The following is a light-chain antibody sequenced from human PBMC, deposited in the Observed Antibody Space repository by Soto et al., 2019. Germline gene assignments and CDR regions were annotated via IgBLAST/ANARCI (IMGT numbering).Light chain of an antibody. CDR1: QSVNTN. V-gene: IGKV3-15*01. Sequence: EMVMTQSPATLSVSPGERATLSCRASQSVNTNLAWYQQKPGQAPRLLIYGASTRATGIPARFSGSGSGTEFTLTISSLQSEDFAVYYCQQYNNWPPLTFGGGTKLEIK. CDR3: QQYNNWPPLT. J-gene: IGKJ4*01. CDR2: GAS.